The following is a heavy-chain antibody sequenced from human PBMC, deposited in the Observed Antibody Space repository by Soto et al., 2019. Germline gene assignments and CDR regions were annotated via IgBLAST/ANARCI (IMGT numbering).Heavy chain of an antibody. CDR3: ARGRVDFWSGDHYYYYMDV. Sequence: SETLSLTRTVSGGSISSGGYYWSWIRQHPGKGLEWIGYIYYSGSTYYNPSLKSRVTISVDTSKNQFSLKLSSVTAADTAVYYCARGRVDFWSGDHYYYYMDVWGKGTTVTVSS. J-gene: IGHJ6*03. CDR2: IYYSGST. CDR1: GGSISSGGYY. D-gene: IGHD3-3*01. V-gene: IGHV4-31*03.